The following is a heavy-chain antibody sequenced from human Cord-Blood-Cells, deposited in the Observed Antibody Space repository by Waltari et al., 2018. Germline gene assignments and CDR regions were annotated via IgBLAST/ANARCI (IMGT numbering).Heavy chain of an antibody. J-gene: IGHJ4*02. CDR3: ARLARGSGSYYFDY. CDR2: IYPGDSDT. CDR1: GYSFTSYW. D-gene: IGHD3-10*01. Sequence: EVQLVQSGAEVKKPGESLKISCKGSGYSFTSYWIGWVRQMPGKGLEWMGIIYPGDSDTRNSPYFQGKVAISADKSISTTYLQWSSLKASDTAMYYCARLARGSGSYYFDYWGQGTLVTVSS. V-gene: IGHV5-51*01.